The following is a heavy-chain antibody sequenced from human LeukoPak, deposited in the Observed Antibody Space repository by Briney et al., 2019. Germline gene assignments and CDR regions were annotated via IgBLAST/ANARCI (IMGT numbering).Heavy chain of an antibody. Sequence: PSETLSLTCAVYGGSFSGYYWSWIRQPPGKGLEWIGEINHSGSTNYNPSLKSRVTISVDTSKNQFSLKLSSVTAADTAVYYCARGLKLRNDFWSGYPPHFDYWGQGTLVTVSS. J-gene: IGHJ4*02. CDR3: ARGLKLRNDFWSGYPPHFDY. CDR1: GGSFSGYY. D-gene: IGHD3-3*01. V-gene: IGHV4-34*01. CDR2: INHSGST.